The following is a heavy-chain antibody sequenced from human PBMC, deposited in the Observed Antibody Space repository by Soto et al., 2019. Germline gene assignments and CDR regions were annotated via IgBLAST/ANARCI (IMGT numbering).Heavy chain of an antibody. CDR3: ATDLSSSSNY. J-gene: IGHJ4*02. V-gene: IGHV3-15*01. D-gene: IGHD6-13*01. CDR2: IKSKTDGRTT. CDR1: GFTFSNAW. Sequence: GGSLRLSCAASGFTFSNAWMSWVRQAPGKGLEWVGRIKSKTDGRTTDYAAPVKGRFTISRDDSKNTLYLQMNSLKTEDTAVYYCATDLSSSSNYWGQGTLVTVSS.